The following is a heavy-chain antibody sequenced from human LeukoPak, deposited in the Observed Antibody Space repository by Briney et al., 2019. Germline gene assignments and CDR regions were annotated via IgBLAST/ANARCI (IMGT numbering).Heavy chain of an antibody. CDR1: GFSFNTYA. D-gene: IGHD1-14*01. Sequence: PGGSLRLSCAASGFSFNTYAMHWVRQAPGKGLEYVSAISTNGGSTNYANSVKGRFTISRDNSKNTLYLQMNSLRAEDTAVYYCARVSRINRGYWYFDLWGRGTLVTVSS. CDR3: ARVSRINRGYWYFDL. V-gene: IGHV3-64*04. J-gene: IGHJ2*01. CDR2: ISTNGGST.